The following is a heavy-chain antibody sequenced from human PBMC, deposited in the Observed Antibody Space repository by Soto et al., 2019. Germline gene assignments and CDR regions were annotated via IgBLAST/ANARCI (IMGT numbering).Heavy chain of an antibody. J-gene: IGHJ4*02. D-gene: IGHD4-17*01. CDR2: MNPNSGNT. V-gene: IGHV1-8*01. Sequence: QVQLVQSGAEVKKPGASVKVSCKASGYTFTSYDINWVRQATGQGLEWMGWMNPNSGNTGYAQKFXGXVXMXGNTSISTAYMELSSLRSEDTAVYYCARESVTAFDYWGQGTLVTVSS. CDR3: ARESVTAFDY. CDR1: GYTFTSYD.